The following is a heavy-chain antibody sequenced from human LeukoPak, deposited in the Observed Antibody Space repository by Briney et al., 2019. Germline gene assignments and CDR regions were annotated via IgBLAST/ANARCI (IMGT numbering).Heavy chain of an antibody. V-gene: IGHV4-34*01. CDR3: ARAALRYFDWLPPIDY. D-gene: IGHD3-9*01. CDR1: GGSFSGYY. CDR2: INHSGST. J-gene: IGHJ4*02. Sequence: SETLSLTCAVYGGSFSGYYWSWIRQPPGKGLEWIGEINHSGSTNYNPSLKSRVTISVDMSKNQFSLKLSSVTAADTAVYYCARAALRYFDWLPPIDYWGQGTLVTVSS.